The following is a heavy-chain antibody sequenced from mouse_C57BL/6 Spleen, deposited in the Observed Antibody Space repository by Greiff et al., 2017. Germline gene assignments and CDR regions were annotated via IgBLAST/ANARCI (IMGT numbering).Heavy chain of an antibody. Sequence: QVQLQQSGAELVKPGASVKISCKAPGYAFSSYWMNWVKQRPGKGLEWIGQIYPGDGDTNYNGKFKGKATLTADKSSSTAYMQLSSLTSEDSAVYFCARGDYGRDYYFDYWGQGTTLTVSS. CDR2: IYPGDGDT. CDR3: ARGDYGRDYYFDY. D-gene: IGHD1-1*02. V-gene: IGHV1-80*01. J-gene: IGHJ2*01. CDR1: GYAFSSYW.